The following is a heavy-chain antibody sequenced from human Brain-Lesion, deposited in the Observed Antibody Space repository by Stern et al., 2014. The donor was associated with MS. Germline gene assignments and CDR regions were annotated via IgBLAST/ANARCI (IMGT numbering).Heavy chain of an antibody. D-gene: IGHD3-3*01. Sequence: VQLVESGAEVKKPGASVKVSCKTSGYIFTGYYIHWVRQAPGQGLEWMAWINTNTGGTKYAQKFQGRVTMSRDTSISTASVELSSLTSDDTAVYYCARDQRGITIFGVVTDYYYLGMDVWGQGTTVTVSS. CDR1: GYIFTGYY. CDR3: ARDQRGITIFGVVTDYYYLGMDV. CDR2: INTNTGGT. V-gene: IGHV1-2*02. J-gene: IGHJ6*02.